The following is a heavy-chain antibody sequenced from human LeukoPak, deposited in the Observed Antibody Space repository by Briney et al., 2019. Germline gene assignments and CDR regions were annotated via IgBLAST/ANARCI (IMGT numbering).Heavy chain of an antibody. D-gene: IGHD2-15*01. J-gene: IGHJ4*02. V-gene: IGHV3-7*01. CDR2: IKQDGSEK. Sequence: GGSLRLSCAASGFTFSSYSMSWVRQAPGKGLEWVANIKQDGSEKYYVDSVKGRFTISRDNAKNSLYLQMNSLRAEDTAVYYCARGVCSGGSCYFDYFDYWGQGTLVTVSS. CDR1: GFTFSSYS. CDR3: ARGVCSGGSCYFDYFDY.